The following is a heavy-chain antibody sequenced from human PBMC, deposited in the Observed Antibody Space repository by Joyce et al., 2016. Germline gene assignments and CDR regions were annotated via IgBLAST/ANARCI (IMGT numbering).Heavy chain of an antibody. V-gene: IGHV3-66*02. CDR1: GFSVSSNY. J-gene: IGHJ5*02. CDR3: TTDRAGSWSGFDP. D-gene: IGHD3-10*01. Sequence: EVQLVESGGDLVQPGGSLRLSCVGSGFSVSSNYMNWVRQAPGKGLEWVSVIYTGGSTYDADSVKGRFTISRDNSKNTVYLQMNNLRPEDTAMYFCTTDRAGSWSGFDPWGQGTVVLVSS. CDR2: IYTGGST.